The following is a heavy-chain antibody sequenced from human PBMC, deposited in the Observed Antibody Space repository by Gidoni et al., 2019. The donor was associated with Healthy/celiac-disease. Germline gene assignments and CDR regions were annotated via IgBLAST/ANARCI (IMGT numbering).Heavy chain of an antibody. CDR1: GFTFSSYA. CDR3: ARDGSSSGWYWGLDY. Sequence: QVQLVESGGGVVQPGRSLRLSCAASGFTFSSYAMHWVRQAPGKGLEWVAFISYDGSNKYYADSVKGRFTISRDNSKNTLYLQMNSLRAEDTAVYYCARDGSSSGWYWGLDYWGQGTLVTVSS. D-gene: IGHD6-19*01. J-gene: IGHJ4*02. CDR2: ISYDGSNK. V-gene: IGHV3-30*04.